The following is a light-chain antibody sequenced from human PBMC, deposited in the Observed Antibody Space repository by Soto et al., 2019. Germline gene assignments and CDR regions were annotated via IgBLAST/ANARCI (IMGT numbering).Light chain of an antibody. CDR3: QQANSFPLT. CDR2: DAS. J-gene: IGKJ4*01. Sequence: IKMRLSPSSLSASVGDRVTLTCQASHDIRDHLNWYQQKPGKPPKLLIYDASNLQTGVPSRFSGSGSGTDFTLTISRLQPEDFATYYCQQANSFPLTFGGGTKVDIK. CDR1: HDIRDH. V-gene: IGKV1-33*01.